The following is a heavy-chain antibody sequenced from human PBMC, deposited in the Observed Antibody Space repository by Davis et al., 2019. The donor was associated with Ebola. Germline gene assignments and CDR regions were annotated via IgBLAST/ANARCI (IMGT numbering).Heavy chain of an antibody. CDR1: GYTFTGYD. CDR3: ARGITMVRGGWFDP. Sequence: AASVKVSCKASGYTFTGYDINWVRQATGQGLEWMGWMNPNSGNTGYAQKLQGRVTMTTDTSTSTAYMELRSLRSDDTAVYYWARGITMVRGGWFDPWGQGTLVTVSS. D-gene: IGHD3-10*01. J-gene: IGHJ5*02. CDR2: MNPNSGNT. V-gene: IGHV1-8*01.